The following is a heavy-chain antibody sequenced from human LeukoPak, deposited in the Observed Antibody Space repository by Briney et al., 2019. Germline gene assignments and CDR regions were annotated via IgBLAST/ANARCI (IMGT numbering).Heavy chain of an antibody. CDR2: INHSGST. CDR3: ARVRGLLGDAFDI. J-gene: IGHJ3*02. V-gene: IGHV4-34*01. CDR1: GGSFSGYY. Sequence: KPSETLSLTCAVYGGSFSGYYWSWIRQPPGKGLEWIGEINHSGSTNYSPSLKSRVTISVDTSKNQFSLKLSSVTAADTAVYYCARVRGLLGDAFDIWGQGTMVTVSS. D-gene: IGHD3-10*01.